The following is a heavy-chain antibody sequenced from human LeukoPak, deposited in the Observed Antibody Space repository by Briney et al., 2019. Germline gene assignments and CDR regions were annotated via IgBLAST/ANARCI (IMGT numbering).Heavy chain of an antibody. CDR3: ARARGVTYYYGSGSYYPDFDY. CDR1: GGSFSGYY. J-gene: IGHJ4*02. Sequence: SETLSLTCAVYGGSFSGYYWSWIRQPPGKGLEWIGEINHSGSTNYNPSLKSRVTISVDTSKNQFSLKLSSVTAADTAVYYCARARGVTYYYGSGSYYPDFDYWGQGTLVTVSS. CDR2: INHSGST. V-gene: IGHV4-34*01. D-gene: IGHD3-10*01.